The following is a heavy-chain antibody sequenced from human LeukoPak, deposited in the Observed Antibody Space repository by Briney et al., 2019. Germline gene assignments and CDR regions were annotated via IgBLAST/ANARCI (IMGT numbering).Heavy chain of an antibody. D-gene: IGHD2/OR15-2a*01. V-gene: IGHV4-39*01. CDR3: ARHFYLYYFDY. Sequence: SETLSLTCTVSGGSISSSSYYWGWIRQPPGKGLEWIGSIYYSGSTYYNPSLKSRVTISVDTSKNQFSLKLSSVTAADTAVYYCARHFYLYYFDYWGQGTLVTVSS. CDR2: IYYSGST. CDR1: GGSISSSSYY. J-gene: IGHJ4*02.